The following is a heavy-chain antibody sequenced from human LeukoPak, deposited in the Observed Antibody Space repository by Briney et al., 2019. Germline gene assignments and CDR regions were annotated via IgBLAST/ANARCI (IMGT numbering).Heavy chain of an antibody. CDR3: ARGPYNVLTGSPSYFDY. D-gene: IGHD3-9*01. CDR1: SGSISSHY. J-gene: IGHJ4*02. CDR2: ISYSGST. Sequence: SETLSLTCTVSSGSISSHYWGWIRQPPGKGLEWIGYISYSGSTNYSPPLKSRLSIAVDTSRDQFSLDLRSVTAADTALYYCARGPYNVLTGSPSYFDYWGQGILVTVSS. V-gene: IGHV4-59*11.